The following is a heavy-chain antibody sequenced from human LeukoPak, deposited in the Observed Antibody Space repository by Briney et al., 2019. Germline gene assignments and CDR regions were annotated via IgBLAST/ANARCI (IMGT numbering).Heavy chain of an antibody. CDR3: ATLFPGGYSGYVDY. Sequence: ASVKVSCKASGYTFTSYYIHWVRQAPGQGLEWMGIINPSGGSTSYAQKFQGRVTMTRDTSTSTVYMDLSSLRSEDTAMYYCATLFPGGYSGYVDYWGQGTLVTVSS. CDR2: INPSGGST. CDR1: GYTFTSYY. V-gene: IGHV1-46*01. D-gene: IGHD5-12*01. J-gene: IGHJ4*02.